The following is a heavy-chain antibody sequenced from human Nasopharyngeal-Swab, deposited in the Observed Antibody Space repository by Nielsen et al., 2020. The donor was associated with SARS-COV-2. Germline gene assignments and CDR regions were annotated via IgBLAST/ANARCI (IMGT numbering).Heavy chain of an antibody. CDR3: ARSEAEDYSSSWYDY. Sequence: RQAPGKGLEWIGRIYYRGSTYYNPSLKSRVTISVDTSKNQFSLKLSSVAAADTAVYYCARSEAEDYSSSWYDYWGRGTLVTVSS. CDR2: IYYRGST. J-gene: IGHJ4*02. V-gene: IGHV4-39*01. D-gene: IGHD6-13*01.